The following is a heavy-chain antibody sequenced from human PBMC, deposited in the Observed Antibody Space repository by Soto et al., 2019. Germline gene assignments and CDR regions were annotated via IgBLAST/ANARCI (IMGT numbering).Heavy chain of an antibody. V-gene: IGHV1-18*01. CDR2: ISAYNGNT. CDR3: ARSAYCTNGVCFYYYYGMDV. Sequence: QVQLVQSGAEVKKPGASVKVSCKASGYTFTSYGISWVRQAPGQGLEWMGWISAYNGNTNYAQKLQGRVTMTTDTSTSTAYMELRSLRSDDTAVYYCARSAYCTNGVCFYYYYGMDVWGQGTTVTVSS. CDR1: GYTFTSYG. J-gene: IGHJ6*02. D-gene: IGHD2-8*01.